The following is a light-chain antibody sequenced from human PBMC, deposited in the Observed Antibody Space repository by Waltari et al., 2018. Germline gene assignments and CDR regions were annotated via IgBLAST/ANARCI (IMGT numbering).Light chain of an antibody. V-gene: IGKV1-5*03. J-gene: IGKJ1*01. CDR2: KVS. Sequence: DIQLTQSPSTLSASVGDRVTITCRASQDIGTWMAWYQQKPGKAPKLLLYKVSRLQSGVPSRFSGRGSGTEFTRNISSLQPEDFETFYCQQFDTYPWTFGQGTKVDIK. CDR3: QQFDTYPWT. CDR1: QDIGTW.